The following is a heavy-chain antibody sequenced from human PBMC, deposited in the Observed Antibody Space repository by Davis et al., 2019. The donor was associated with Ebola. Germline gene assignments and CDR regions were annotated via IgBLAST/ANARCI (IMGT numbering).Heavy chain of an antibody. CDR1: GYTFTNYG. V-gene: IGHV1-2*02. J-gene: IGHJ3*01. D-gene: IGHD1-26*01. Sequence: ASVKVSCKASGYTFTNYGITWVRQAPGQGLEWMGWINANSGYTNYAQKFQGRVTMTRDTSISTAYMDLSRLTSDDTAVYSCARESDAVGATTTDDAFDVWGQGTMVNVSS. CDR2: INANSGYT. CDR3: ARESDAVGATTTDDAFDV.